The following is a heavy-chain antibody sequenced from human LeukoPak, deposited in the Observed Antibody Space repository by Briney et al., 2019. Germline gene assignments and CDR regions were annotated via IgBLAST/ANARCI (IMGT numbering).Heavy chain of an antibody. V-gene: IGHV6-1*01. CDR1: GDSVSINNAA. D-gene: IGHD3-10*01. Sequence: SQTLSLTCAISGDSVSINNAAWIWIRQSPSRGLEWLGRTYYRSKWYTENAVSVKSRITINPDTSKNQFSLQLSSVNPEDTAVYYCARLGSGSNYWGQGTLVTVSS. CDR3: ARLGSGSNY. J-gene: IGHJ4*02. CDR2: TYYRSKWYT.